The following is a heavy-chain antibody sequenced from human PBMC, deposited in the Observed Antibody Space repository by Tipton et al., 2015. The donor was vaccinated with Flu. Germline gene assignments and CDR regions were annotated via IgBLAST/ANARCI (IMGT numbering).Heavy chain of an antibody. CDR3: AKVIPEFVAGLDY. J-gene: IGHJ4*02. CDR2: IKEDGSEK. Sequence: SLRLSCGASEFTFNKYWMSWVRQAPGKGLEWVANIKEDGSEKYYVDSVKGRFTISRDNSRNMVFLQMNNLRVEDTAEYYCAKVIPEFVAGLDYWGRGTLVTVSS. D-gene: IGHD6-19*01. V-gene: IGHV3-7*03. CDR1: EFTFNKYW.